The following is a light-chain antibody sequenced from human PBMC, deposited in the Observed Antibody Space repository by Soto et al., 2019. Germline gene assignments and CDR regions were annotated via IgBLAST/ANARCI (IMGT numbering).Light chain of an antibody. V-gene: IGKV3-20*01. J-gene: IGKJ2*01. CDR2: GAS. CDR3: QQSGSSPPYT. Sequence: EIVLTQSPGTLSLSPGERATLSCRASQSVSSSYLAWYQQKPGQAPRLLIYGASSRATGIPDRFSGSGSGTDFTLTIIRLEPEDSAAYYCQQSGSSPPYTFGQGTKLEIK. CDR1: QSVSSSY.